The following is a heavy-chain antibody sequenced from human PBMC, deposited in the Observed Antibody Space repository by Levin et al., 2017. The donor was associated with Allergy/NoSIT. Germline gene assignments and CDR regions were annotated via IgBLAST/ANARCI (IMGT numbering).Heavy chain of an antibody. J-gene: IGHJ4*02. CDR2: LSYAGSNK. CDR1: GFSFSGYA. CDR3: ARVAVAGSYPDY. D-gene: IGHD6-19*01. V-gene: IGHV3-30-3*01. Sequence: GGSLRLSCAASGFSFSGYAMHWVRQAPGKGLEWVAVLSYAGSNKYYADSVKGRFTISRDNSKNTLYLQMNSLRAEDTAVYYCARVAVAGSYPDYWGQGTLVTVSS.